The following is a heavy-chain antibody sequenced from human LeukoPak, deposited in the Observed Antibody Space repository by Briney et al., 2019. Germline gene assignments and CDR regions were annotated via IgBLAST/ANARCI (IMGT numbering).Heavy chain of an antibody. CDR3: AKMGPDCRGMTCFRRYFDS. D-gene: IGHD2-15*01. J-gene: IGHJ4*02. V-gene: IGHV3-23*01. CDR1: GFTSSSSG. Sequence: GGSLRLSCAASGFTSSSSGMSWVRQAPGRGLEWVSTMSASGGSTYYTDSVKGRFTISRDNSKNTLYLQMNSLRVDDTAVYYCAKMGPDCRGMTCFRRYFDSWGQGTLVTVSS. CDR2: MSASGGST.